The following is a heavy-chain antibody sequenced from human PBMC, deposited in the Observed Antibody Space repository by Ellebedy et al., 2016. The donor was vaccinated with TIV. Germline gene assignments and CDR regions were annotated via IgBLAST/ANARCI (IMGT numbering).Heavy chain of an antibody. D-gene: IGHD4-11*01. CDR3: ARDDSKYPHYYYMDV. CDR2: IYHSAYT. J-gene: IGHJ6*03. V-gene: IGHV4-59*12. CDR1: GGSIDNYY. Sequence: MPGGSLRLSCTVSGGSIDNYYWSWIRQPPGKGLEWLGHIYHSAYTRYNPSLKTRVTISVDTSKNQFSLKLSSVTAEDSAVYYCARDDSKYPHYYYMDVWGKGTTVTVSS.